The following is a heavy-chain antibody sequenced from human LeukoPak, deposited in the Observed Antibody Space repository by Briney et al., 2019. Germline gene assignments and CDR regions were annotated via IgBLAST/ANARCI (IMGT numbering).Heavy chain of an antibody. CDR2: IYYSGST. J-gene: IGHJ6*02. CDR3: ARRLAGTTPPYGMDV. CDR1: GGSISSGGYY. Sequence: SETLSLTCTVSGGSISSGGYYWSWIRQHPGKGLEWIGYIYYSGSTYYNPSLKSRVTISVDTSKNQFSLKLSSVTAADTAVYYCARRLAGTTPPYGMDVWGQGTTVTVSS. D-gene: IGHD1-1*01. V-gene: IGHV4-31*03.